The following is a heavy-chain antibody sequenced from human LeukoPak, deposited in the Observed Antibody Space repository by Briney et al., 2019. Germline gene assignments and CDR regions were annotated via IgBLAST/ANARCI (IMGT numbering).Heavy chain of an antibody. J-gene: IGHJ4*02. CDR3: GGSRDGYIDY. V-gene: IGHV4-4*07. CDR2: IHISGST. Sequence: SETLSLTCSVSDDSISSYYWSWVRQPAGKGLEWIGRIHISGSTNYNPFLRSRVTMSLATSKNQFSLKLSSVTAADTAVYYCGGSRDGYIDYWGQGTLVTVSS. D-gene: IGHD5-24*01. CDR1: DDSISSYY.